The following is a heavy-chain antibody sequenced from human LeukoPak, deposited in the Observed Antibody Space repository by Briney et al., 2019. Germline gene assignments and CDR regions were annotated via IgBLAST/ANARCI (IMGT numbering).Heavy chain of an antibody. V-gene: IGHV4-34*01. CDR1: GGSFSGYY. CDR3: ARDNGDYGRAFDI. D-gene: IGHD4-17*01. Sequence: PSETLSLTCAVYGGSFSGYYWSWIRQPPGKGLEWIGEINHGGSTNYNPSLKSRVTISVDTSKNQFSLKLSSVTAADTAVYYCARDNGDYGRAFDIWGQGTMVTVSS. CDR2: INHGGST. J-gene: IGHJ3*02.